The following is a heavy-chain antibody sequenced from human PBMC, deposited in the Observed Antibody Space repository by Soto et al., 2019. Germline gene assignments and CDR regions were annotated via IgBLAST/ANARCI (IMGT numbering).Heavy chain of an antibody. CDR3: ARDGYGDYGY. V-gene: IGHV1-18*01. Sequence: QVQLVQSGAEVKKPGTSVKVSCKASGYTFTSNGISWVRQAPGQGLEWMGWISTYNGNTSYAQKLQGRVTMTRDTYTIIAYMDLRDLRSDDTAVYSCARDGYGDYGYSGQGSLVTFSS. D-gene: IGHD4-17*01. CDR2: ISTYNGNT. CDR1: GYTFTSNG. J-gene: IGHJ4*02.